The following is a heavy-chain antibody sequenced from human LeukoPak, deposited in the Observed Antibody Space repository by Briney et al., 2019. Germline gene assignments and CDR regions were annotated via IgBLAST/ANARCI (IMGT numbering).Heavy chain of an antibody. D-gene: IGHD6-13*01. CDR3: ARTPRIAAAGTAYYYYGMDV. Sequence: ASVKVSCTASGYTFTGYYMHWVRQAPGQGLEWMGWINPNSGGTNYAQKFQGRVTMTRDTSISTAYMELSRLRSDDTAVYYCARTPRIAAAGTAYYYYGMDVWGQGTTVTVSS. V-gene: IGHV1-2*02. J-gene: IGHJ6*02. CDR1: GYTFTGYY. CDR2: INPNSGGT.